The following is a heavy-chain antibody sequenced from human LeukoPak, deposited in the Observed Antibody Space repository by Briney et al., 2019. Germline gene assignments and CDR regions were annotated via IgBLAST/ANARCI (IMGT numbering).Heavy chain of an antibody. CDR1: GFTFSNYW. V-gene: IGHV3-7*01. Sequence: GGSLRLSCAASGFTFSNYWMTWVRQAPGKGLEWVANIKQDGSEKYYVDSVKGRFTISRDNAKNALYLQMNSLRVEDTAVYYCASLRILFWSGYLGFDYWGRGTLVTVSS. D-gene: IGHD3-3*01. J-gene: IGHJ4*02. CDR3: ASLRILFWSGYLGFDY. CDR2: IKQDGSEK.